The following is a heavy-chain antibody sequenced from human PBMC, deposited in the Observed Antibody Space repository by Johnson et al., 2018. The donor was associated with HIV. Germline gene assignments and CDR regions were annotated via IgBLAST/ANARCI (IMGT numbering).Heavy chain of an antibody. Sequence: VQLVESGGGLVQPGGSLRLSCAASGFTVSSYYMSWVRQAPGKGLEWVSVLFSGGSIYFADSVKGRFTISRDNSKNTLYLQMNSLRAEATAVYYCARSGRNEGRHSFDVWGQGTMVAVSS. CDR3: ARSGRNEGRHSFDV. V-gene: IGHV3-66*01. CDR2: LFSGGSI. CDR1: GFTVSSYY. J-gene: IGHJ3*01. D-gene: IGHD1-1*01.